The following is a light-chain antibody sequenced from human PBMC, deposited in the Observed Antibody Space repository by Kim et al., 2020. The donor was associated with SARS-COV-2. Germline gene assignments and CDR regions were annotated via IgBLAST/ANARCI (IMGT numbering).Light chain of an antibody. CDR3: CAYAGTDSPVV. CDR2: DVN. V-gene: IGLV2-11*03. J-gene: IGLJ3*02. Sequence: QSVTISCTGPRNDIGAYSYVSWYRQYPGTAPKVVMYDVNMRPSGIPDRFSGSRSGNTASLTISGLQADDEADYYCCAYAGTDSPVVFGGGTQLTVL. CDR1: RNDIGAYSY.